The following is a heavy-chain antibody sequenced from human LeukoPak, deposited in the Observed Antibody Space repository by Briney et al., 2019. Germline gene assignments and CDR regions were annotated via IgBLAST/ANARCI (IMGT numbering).Heavy chain of an antibody. V-gene: IGHV3-30*02. CDR3: AKDPRGYDILTGYPSGYFDY. D-gene: IGHD3-9*01. CDR1: GLTFSSYG. J-gene: IGHJ4*02. Sequence: PGGSLRLSCAASGLTFSSYGMHWVRQAPGKGLERVAFIRYDGSNKYYADSVKGRFTISRDKSKNTLYLQMNSLRAEDTAVYYCAKDPRGYDILTGYPSGYFDYWGQGILVTVSS. CDR2: IRYDGSNK.